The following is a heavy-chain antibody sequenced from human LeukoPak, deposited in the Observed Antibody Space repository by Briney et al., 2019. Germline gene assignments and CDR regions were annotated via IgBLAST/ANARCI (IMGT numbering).Heavy chain of an antibody. Sequence: SETLSLTCAVYGGSFSGYYWSWIRQPPGKGLEWIGEINHSGSTNYNPSLKSRVTISVDTSKNQFSLKLSSVTAADTAVYYCARHEYSSLTYYFDYWGQGTLVTVSS. J-gene: IGHJ4*02. CDR1: GGSFSGYY. V-gene: IGHV4-34*01. D-gene: IGHD6-6*01. CDR2: INHSGST. CDR3: ARHEYSSLTYYFDY.